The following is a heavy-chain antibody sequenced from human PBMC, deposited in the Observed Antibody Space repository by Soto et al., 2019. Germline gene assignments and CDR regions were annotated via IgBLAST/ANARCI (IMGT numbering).Heavy chain of an antibody. Sequence: GGSLRLSCAASGFTFSSYAMSWVRQAPGKGLEWVSAISGSGGSTYYADSVKGRFTISRDNSKNTLYLQMNSLRAEDTAVYYCAKGGPYSNYGYYYGMDVWGQGTTVTVSS. D-gene: IGHD4-4*01. CDR2: ISGSGGST. V-gene: IGHV3-23*01. J-gene: IGHJ6*02. CDR1: GFTFSSYA. CDR3: AKGGPYSNYGYYYGMDV.